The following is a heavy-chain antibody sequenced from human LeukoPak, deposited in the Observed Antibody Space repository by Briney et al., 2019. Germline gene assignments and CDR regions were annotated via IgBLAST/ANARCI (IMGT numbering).Heavy chain of an antibody. CDR3: ARGTGGIIDF. D-gene: IGHD3-10*01. Sequence: GASVKVSCKASGYTFTSYAMNWVRQAPGQGLEWMGWINPNSGNSGFAQKFQGRVIVSRDTSISTAYLEVTSLRSEDTAVYYCARGTGGIIDFWGQGTLVTVSS. V-gene: IGHV1-8*02. J-gene: IGHJ4*02. CDR2: INPNSGNS. CDR1: GYTFTSYA.